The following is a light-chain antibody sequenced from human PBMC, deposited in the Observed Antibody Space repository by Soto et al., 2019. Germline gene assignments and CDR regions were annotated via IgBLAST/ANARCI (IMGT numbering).Light chain of an antibody. CDR3: AAWDDSRNGEVV. V-gene: IGLV1-44*01. Sequence: QSVLTQPPSASGTPGQRVTISCSGSSYNIGSNSVNWYQQLPGTAPKLLIYSTNQRPSGVPDRFSGSKSDTSASLAISGLQSEDEADYYCAAWDDSRNGEVVFGGGTKLTVL. CDR1: SYNIGSNS. J-gene: IGLJ2*01. CDR2: STN.